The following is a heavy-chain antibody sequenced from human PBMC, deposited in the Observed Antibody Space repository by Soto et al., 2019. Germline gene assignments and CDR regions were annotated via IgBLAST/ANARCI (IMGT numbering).Heavy chain of an antibody. CDR1: TFIFSTYW. D-gene: IGHD1-1*01. V-gene: IGHV3-7*01. J-gene: IGHJ4*02. CDR2: IKCDGSET. CDR3: VGDWNNWNYFDY. Sequence: EVQLVESGGGLVQPGGSLRLSCAAPTFIFSTYWMTWVRQAPGKGLEWVANIKCDGSETHYADSVKGRFTISRDNAKNSLYLQMNSRRVEDTAVDYCVGDWNNWNYFDYRGQGTLVTVSS.